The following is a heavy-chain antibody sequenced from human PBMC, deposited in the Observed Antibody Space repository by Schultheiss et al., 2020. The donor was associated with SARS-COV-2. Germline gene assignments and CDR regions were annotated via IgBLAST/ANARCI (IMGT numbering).Heavy chain of an antibody. CDR2: INHSGST. D-gene: IGHD3-3*01. Sequence: SETLSLTCAVYGGSFSGYYWRWIRQPPGKGLEWIGEINHSGSTNYNPSLKSRVTMSVDTSKNQFSLNLTSVTAADTAVYYCARARITIFGVVIAFDIWGQGTMVTVSS. J-gene: IGHJ3*02. CDR3: ARARITIFGVVIAFDI. V-gene: IGHV4-34*01. CDR1: GGSFSGYY.